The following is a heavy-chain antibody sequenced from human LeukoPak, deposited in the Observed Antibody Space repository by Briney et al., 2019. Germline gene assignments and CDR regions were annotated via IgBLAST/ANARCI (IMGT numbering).Heavy chain of an antibody. J-gene: IGHJ4*02. CDR2: IYSGGNT. Sequence: PGGSLRLSCAASGFTFSSKYMSWVRQAPGKGLEWVSTIYSGGNTYYSDSVKGRFTISRDNSKNTVYLQMNNLRGDDTAVYYCARDLAAGNYWGQGTLVSVPS. V-gene: IGHV3-66*01. CDR1: GFTFSSKY. CDR3: ARDLAAGNY. D-gene: IGHD6-25*01.